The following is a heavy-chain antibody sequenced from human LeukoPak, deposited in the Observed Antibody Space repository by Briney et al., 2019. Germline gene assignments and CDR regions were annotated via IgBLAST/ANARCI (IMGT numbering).Heavy chain of an antibody. CDR1: GFTFSDYY. CDR3: ARGYYYYGMDV. Sequence: GGSLRLSCAASGFTFSDYYMRWIRQAPGKGLEWVSYTTSSSSYTNYADSVKGRFTISRDNAKNSLYLQMNSLRAEDTAVYYCARGYYYYGMDVWGKGTTVTVSS. CDR2: TTSSSSYT. J-gene: IGHJ6*04. V-gene: IGHV3-11*06.